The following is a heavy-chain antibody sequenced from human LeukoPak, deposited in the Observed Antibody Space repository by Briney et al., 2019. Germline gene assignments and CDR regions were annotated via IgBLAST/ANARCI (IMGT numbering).Heavy chain of an antibody. CDR2: IYHSGST. CDR1: GYSISSGYY. Sequence: PSETLSLTCTVSGYSISSGYYWGWIRQPPGKGLEWIGSIYHSGSTYYNPSLKSRVTISVDTSKNQFSLKLSSVTAADTAVYYCARVRGYSYGSDAFDIWGQGTMVTVSS. D-gene: IGHD5-18*01. J-gene: IGHJ3*02. CDR3: ARVRGYSYGSDAFDI. V-gene: IGHV4-38-2*02.